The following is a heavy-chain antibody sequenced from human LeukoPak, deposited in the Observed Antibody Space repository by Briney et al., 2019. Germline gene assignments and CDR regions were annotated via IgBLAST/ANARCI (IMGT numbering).Heavy chain of an antibody. Sequence: PSETLSLTCTVSGGSISSGDYYWSWIRQPPGKGLEWIGYIYYSGSTYYNPSLKSRVTISVDTSKNQSSLKLSSVTAADTAVYYCARGHGSPQSRRPAHFDYWGQGTLVTVSS. V-gene: IGHV4-30-4*08. CDR3: ARGHGSPQSRRPAHFDY. D-gene: IGHD1-26*01. CDR2: IYYSGST. CDR1: GGSISSGDYY. J-gene: IGHJ4*02.